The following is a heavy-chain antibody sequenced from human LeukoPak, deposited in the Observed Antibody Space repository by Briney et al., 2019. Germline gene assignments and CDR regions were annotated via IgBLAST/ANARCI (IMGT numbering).Heavy chain of an antibody. V-gene: IGHV3-9*01. Sequence: GGSLRLSCAASGFTFSSYAMHWVRQAPGKGLEWVSGVSWNSGIIGYADSVKGRFTISRDNAKNSLYLQMNSLRIEDTALYYCAKDNGGPAHYNFYSMDFWGKGTTVTVSS. J-gene: IGHJ6*03. CDR1: GFTFSSYA. D-gene: IGHD2-15*01. CDR2: VSWNSGII. CDR3: AKDNGGPAHYNFYSMDF.